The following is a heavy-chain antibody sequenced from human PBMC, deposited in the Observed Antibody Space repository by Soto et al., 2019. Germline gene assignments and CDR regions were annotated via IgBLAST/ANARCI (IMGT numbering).Heavy chain of an antibody. CDR1: GDSVSSNSAA. V-gene: IGHV6-1*01. J-gene: IGHJ5*02. Sequence: SQTLSLTCAISGDSVSSNSAAWNWIRQSPSRGLEWLGRTYYRSKWYNDYAVSVKSRITINPDTSKNQFSLQLNSVTPEDTAVYYRARDNGIAARRPGNWFDPWGQGTLVTVSS. CDR3: ARDNGIAARRPGNWFDP. CDR2: TYYRSKWYN. D-gene: IGHD6-6*01.